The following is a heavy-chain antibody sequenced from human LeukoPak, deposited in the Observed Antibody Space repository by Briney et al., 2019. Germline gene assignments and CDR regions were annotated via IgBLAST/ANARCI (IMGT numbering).Heavy chain of an antibody. CDR2: IYYSGST. CDR1: GGSISSYY. V-gene: IGHV4-59*08. CDR3: ASQDYGDYYGMDV. Sequence: SETLSLTCTVSGGSISSYYWSWIRQPPGKGLEWIGYIYYSGSTNYNPSLKSRVTISVETSKNQFSLKLSSVTAADTAVYYCASQDYGDYYGMDVWGQGTTVTVSS. D-gene: IGHD4-17*01. J-gene: IGHJ6*02.